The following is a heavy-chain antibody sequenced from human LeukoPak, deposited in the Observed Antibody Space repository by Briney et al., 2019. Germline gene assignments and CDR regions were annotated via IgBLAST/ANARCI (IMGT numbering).Heavy chain of an antibody. J-gene: IGHJ3*02. V-gene: IGHV4-38-2*02. CDR2: IYHSGST. D-gene: IGHD3-22*01. CDR1: GYSISSGYY. CDR3: ARDSSGYYYDSSGGGAFDI. Sequence: SETLSLTCTVSGYSISSGYYWGWIRQPPGKGLEWIGSIYHSGSTYYNPSLKSRVTISVDTSKNQFSLKLSSVTAADTAVYYCARDSSGYYYDSSGGGAFDIWGQGTMVTVSS.